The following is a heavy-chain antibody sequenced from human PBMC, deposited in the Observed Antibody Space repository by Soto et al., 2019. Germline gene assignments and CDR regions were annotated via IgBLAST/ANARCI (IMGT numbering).Heavy chain of an antibody. CDR3: ARRFPGAGTSVPSDYYGMDV. D-gene: IGHD1-7*01. V-gene: IGHV4-34*01. CDR2: INHSGST. J-gene: IGHJ6*02. CDR1: GGSFSGYY. Sequence: SETLSLTCAVYGGSFSGYYWSWIRRPPGKGLEWIGEINHSGSTNYNPSLKSRVTISVDTSKNQFSLKLSSVTAADAAVYYCARRFPGAGTSVPSDYYGMDVWGQGTTVTAP.